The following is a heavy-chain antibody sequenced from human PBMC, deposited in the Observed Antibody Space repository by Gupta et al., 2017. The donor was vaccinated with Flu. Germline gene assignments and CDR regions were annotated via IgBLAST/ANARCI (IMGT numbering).Heavy chain of an antibody. D-gene: IGHD3-22*01. V-gene: IGHV3-30*18. CDR3: AKDYYYDSSGSTYYFDY. Sequence: QVQLVESGGGVVQPGGSLRLSCAASGFTFSSYGMHWVRQAPGKGLEWVAVISYDGSNKYYADSVKGRFTISRDNSKNTLYLQMNSLRAEDTAVYYCAKDYYYDSSGSTYYFDYWGQGTLVTVSS. J-gene: IGHJ4*02. CDR2: ISYDGSNK. CDR1: GFTFSSYG.